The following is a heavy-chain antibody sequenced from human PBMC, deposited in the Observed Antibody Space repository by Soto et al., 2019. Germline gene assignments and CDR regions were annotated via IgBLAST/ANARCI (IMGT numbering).Heavy chain of an antibody. CDR3: SRESAYSNGWYRGGNWFDP. V-gene: IGHV1-18*01. Sequence: ASVKVSCKASGYTFTSYGISWVRQAPGQGLEWMGWISAYNGNTNYAQKLQGRVTMTTDTSTSTAYMELRSLRSDDTAVYYCSRESAYSNGWYRGGNWFDPWGQGTLVTVSS. CDR2: ISAYNGNT. CDR1: GYTFTSYG. J-gene: IGHJ5*02. D-gene: IGHD6-19*01.